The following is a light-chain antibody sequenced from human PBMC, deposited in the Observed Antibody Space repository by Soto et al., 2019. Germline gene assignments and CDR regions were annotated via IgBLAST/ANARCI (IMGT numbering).Light chain of an antibody. CDR3: QSYDSSLSALYV. Sequence: QSALTQPPSVSGAPGQRVTISCTGSSSNIGAGYEVNWYQHLPGAAPKLLIYGNTNRPSGVPDRFSGPKSGTSASLAITGLQAEDEADYYCQSYDSSLSALYVFGTGTKVTVL. CDR2: GNT. CDR1: SSNIGAGYE. V-gene: IGLV1-40*01. J-gene: IGLJ1*01.